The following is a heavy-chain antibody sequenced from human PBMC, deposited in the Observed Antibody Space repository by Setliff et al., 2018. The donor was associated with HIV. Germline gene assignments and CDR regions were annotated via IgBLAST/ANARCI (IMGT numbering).Heavy chain of an antibody. D-gene: IGHD6-19*01. V-gene: IGHV1-18*01. Sequence: ASVKVSCKASGYTFTNFGITWVRQVPGQGPEWMGWVNTNNDKTNYAQKFQGRVTMTTDRSTKTAYLDLGSLRPDDTAVYYCARDLYTSGWPNWFDPWGPGTLVTVSS. CDR1: GYTFTNFG. CDR3: ARDLYTSGWPNWFDP. CDR2: VNTNNDKT. J-gene: IGHJ5*02.